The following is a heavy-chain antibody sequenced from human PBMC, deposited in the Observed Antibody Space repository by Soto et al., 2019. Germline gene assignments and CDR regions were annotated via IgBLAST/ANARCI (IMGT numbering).Heavy chain of an antibody. CDR2: ISYDGSNK. CDR3: AKDLGADSSGWYNWYFDL. V-gene: IGHV3-30*18. J-gene: IGHJ2*01. CDR1: GFTFSSYG. Sequence: GGSLRLSCAASGFTFSSYGMHWVRQAPGKGLEWVAVISYDGSNKYYADSVKGRFTISRDNSKNTLYLQMNSLRAEDTAVYYCAKDLGADSSGWYNWYFDLWGRGTPVTVS. D-gene: IGHD6-19*01.